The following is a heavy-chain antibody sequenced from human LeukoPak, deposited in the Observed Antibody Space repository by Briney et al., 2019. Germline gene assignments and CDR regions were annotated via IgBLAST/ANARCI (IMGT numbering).Heavy chain of an antibody. CDR1: GYTFSGNY. V-gene: IGHV1-2*02. Sequence: EASVKVSCKASGYTFSGNYIHWVRQAPGQGLEYMGYIDPNSGGTCYIEKFQGRVTMTRDMSINTAYVELSSLTSDDTAVYYCARGGGTVAPAPWVPFAYWGQGTLVTVSS. CDR3: ARGGGTVAPAPWVPFAY. J-gene: IGHJ4*02. CDR2: IDPNSGGT. D-gene: IGHD4-11*01.